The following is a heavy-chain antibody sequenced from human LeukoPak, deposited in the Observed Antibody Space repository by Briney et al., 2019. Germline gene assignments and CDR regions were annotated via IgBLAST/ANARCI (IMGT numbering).Heavy chain of an antibody. CDR2: ISSSGSNK. J-gene: IGHJ6*03. Sequence: SGGSLRLSCAASGFTFSDYYMNWIRQAPGKGLEWVSYISSSGSNKYYADSVKGRFTISRDNAKNSVYLQMNSLRAEDTAVYYCARDREDIVVVPAATSNYYYYYYMDVWGKGTTVTISS. V-gene: IGHV3-11*04. CDR1: GFTFSDYY. CDR3: ARDREDIVVVPAATSNYYYYYYMDV. D-gene: IGHD2-2*01.